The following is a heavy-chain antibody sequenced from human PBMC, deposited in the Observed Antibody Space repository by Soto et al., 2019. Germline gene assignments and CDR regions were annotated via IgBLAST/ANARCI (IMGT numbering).Heavy chain of an antibody. J-gene: IGHJ4*02. CDR3: AKDIGQNYYDSSGYPDY. CDR1: GFTFDDYA. V-gene: IGHV3-9*01. Sequence: GGSLRLSCAASGFTFDDYAMHWVRQAPGKGLEWVSGISWNSGSIGYADSVKGRFTISRDNAKNSLYLQMNSLRAEDTALYYCAKDIGQNYYDSSGYPDYWGQGTLVTVSS. D-gene: IGHD3-22*01. CDR2: ISWNSGSI.